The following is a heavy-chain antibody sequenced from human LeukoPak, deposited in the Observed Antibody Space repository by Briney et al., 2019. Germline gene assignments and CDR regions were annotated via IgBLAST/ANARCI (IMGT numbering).Heavy chain of an antibody. CDR3: TTYSSGWSRHFDY. CDR2: IKSNIYGGTT. V-gene: IGHV3-49*04. CDR1: GVTFSSYA. Sequence: SLRLSSAASGVTFSSYAMCCGCAGPGEGRGWGGFIKSNIYGGTTQYAASAKGTFTISRDESRSIAYLQMNSLKIEDTAVYFCTTYSSGWSRHFDYWAQGTLVTVSS. J-gene: IGHJ4*02. D-gene: IGHD6-19*01.